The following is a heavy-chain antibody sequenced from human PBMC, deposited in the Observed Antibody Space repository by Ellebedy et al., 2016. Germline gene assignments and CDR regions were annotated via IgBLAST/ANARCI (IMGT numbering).Heavy chain of an antibody. CDR1: GGSITSDNYF. CDR3: ARGEGYYHFRMGV. Sequence: SETLSLXXSVSGGSITSDNYFWSWIRQPAGKGLEWIGRVFSRGSSTYSPSLASRVTISVDTSKNQFSLQVKSVTAADTGTYYCARGEGYYHFRMGVWGKGATVTVSS. V-gene: IGHV4-61*02. CDR2: VFSRGSS. J-gene: IGHJ6*04.